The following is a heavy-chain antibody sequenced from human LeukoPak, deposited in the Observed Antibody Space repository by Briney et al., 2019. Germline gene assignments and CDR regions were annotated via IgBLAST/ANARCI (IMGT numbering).Heavy chain of an antibody. D-gene: IGHD3-22*01. J-gene: IGHJ4*02. CDR1: GGSISSGSYY. CDR3: ATTDSSGPFGY. V-gene: IGHV4-39*01. Sequence: PSETLSLTCTVSGGSISSGSYYWGWIRQPPGKGLEWIGSIYYSGSTYYNPSLKSRVTISVDTSKNQFSLKLSSVTAADTAVYYCATTDSSGPFGYWGQGTLVTVSS. CDR2: IYYSGST.